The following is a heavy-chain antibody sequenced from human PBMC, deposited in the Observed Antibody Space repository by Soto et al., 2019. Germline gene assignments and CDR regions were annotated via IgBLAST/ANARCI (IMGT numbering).Heavy chain of an antibody. CDR3: ARGKVYYYGMDV. CDR2: IYYSGST. CDR1: GSSISSGGYY. Sequence: SETLSLTCTVSGSSISSGGYYWSWIRQHPGKGLEWIGYIYYSGSTYYNPSLKSRVIISVDTSKNQFSLKLSSVTAADTAVYYCARGKVYYYGMDVWGQGTTVT. V-gene: IGHV4-31*03. J-gene: IGHJ6*02.